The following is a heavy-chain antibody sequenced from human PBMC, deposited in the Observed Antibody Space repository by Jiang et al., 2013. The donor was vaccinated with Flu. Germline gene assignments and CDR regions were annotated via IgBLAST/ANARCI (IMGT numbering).Heavy chain of an antibody. Sequence: QTLSLTCAISGDSVSANRAAWNWIRQSSSRGLEWLGRTFFSSKWYNEYVLSMKSRVTIKPDTSKNHFSLQINSVTPEDTAVYFCARELIGGIYAFDIWGPGGKGHRRF. CDR3: ARELIGGIYAFDI. V-gene: IGHV6-1*01. CDR1: GDSVSANRAA. J-gene: IGHJ3*02. CDR2: TFFSSKWYN.